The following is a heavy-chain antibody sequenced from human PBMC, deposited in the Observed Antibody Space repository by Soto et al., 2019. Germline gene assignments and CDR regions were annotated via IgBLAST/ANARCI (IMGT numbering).Heavy chain of an antibody. J-gene: IGHJ4*02. CDR2: IIPIFGTA. Sequence: SVKVSCKASGGTFSSYAISWVRQAPGQGLEWMGGIIPIFGTANYAQKFQGRVTITADESTSTAYMELSSLRSEDTAVYYCARGNYYDSSGYYSPPDYWGQGTLVTVSS. V-gene: IGHV1-69*13. CDR1: GGTFSSYA. D-gene: IGHD3-22*01. CDR3: ARGNYYDSSGYYSPPDY.